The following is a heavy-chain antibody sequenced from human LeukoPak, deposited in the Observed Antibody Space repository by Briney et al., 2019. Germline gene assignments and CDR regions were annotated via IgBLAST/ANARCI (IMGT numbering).Heavy chain of an antibody. CDR3: TTGPGYSGYDYYFDY. Sequence: GGSLRLSCAASGFTFRNAWMSWVRQAPGKGLEWVGRIKSKTDGGTTDYAAPVKGRFTISRDDSKNTLYLQMNSLKTEDTAVYYCTTGPGYSGYDYYFDYWGQGTLVTVSS. CDR2: IKSKTDGGTT. D-gene: IGHD5-12*01. J-gene: IGHJ4*02. V-gene: IGHV3-15*01. CDR1: GFTFRNAW.